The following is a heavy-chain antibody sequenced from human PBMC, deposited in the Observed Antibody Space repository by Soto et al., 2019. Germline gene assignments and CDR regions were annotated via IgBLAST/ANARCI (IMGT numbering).Heavy chain of an antibody. V-gene: IGHV3-7*03. CDR1: VFTFSSSW. CDR3: ARGIAVAGTVYYYGMDV. CDR2: IKQDGSEK. D-gene: IGHD6-19*01. Sequence: PWWSLRLSCSASVFTFSSSWMSWVRQAPGKGLEWVANIKQDGSEKYYVDSVKGRFTISRDNAKNSLYLQMNSLRAEDTAVYYCARGIAVAGTVYYYGMDVWGQGTTVTVSS. J-gene: IGHJ6*02.